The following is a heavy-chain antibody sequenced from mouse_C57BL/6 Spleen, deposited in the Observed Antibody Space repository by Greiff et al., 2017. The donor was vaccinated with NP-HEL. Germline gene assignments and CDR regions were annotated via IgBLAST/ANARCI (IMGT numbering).Heavy chain of an antibody. V-gene: IGHV14-1*01. CDR3: TSTTVVATRYYYAMDY. CDR2: IDPEDGDT. D-gene: IGHD1-1*01. Sequence: EVKLQESGAELVRPGASVKLSCTASGFNIKDYYMHWVKQRPEQGLEWIGRIDPEDGDTEYAPKFQGKATMTADTSSNTAYLQLSSLTSEDTAVYYCTSTTVVATRYYYAMDYWGQGTSVTVSS. CDR1: GFNIKDYY. J-gene: IGHJ4*01.